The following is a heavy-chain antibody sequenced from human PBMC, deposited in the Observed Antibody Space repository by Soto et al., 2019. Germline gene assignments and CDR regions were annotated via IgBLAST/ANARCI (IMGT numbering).Heavy chain of an antibody. CDR3: ASSHAGAHITAAVH. J-gene: IGHJ4*02. Sequence: QLQLQESGSGLVKPSQTLSLTCAVSGGSISSGGYSWNWIRQPPGKGLEWIGYIYHSGSTYYNPSLKRRVTISVDRSNNQSSLKLSSVTAADTAVYYCASSHAGAHITAAVHWGQGTLVTVSS. V-gene: IGHV4-30-2*01. CDR2: IYHSGST. CDR1: GGSISSGGYS. D-gene: IGHD6-13*01.